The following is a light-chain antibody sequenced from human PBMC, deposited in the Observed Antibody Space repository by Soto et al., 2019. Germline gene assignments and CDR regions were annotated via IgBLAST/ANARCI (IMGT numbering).Light chain of an antibody. CDR1: SSNIGGSNY. V-gene: IGLV1-47*01. CDR3: ASWDDSLSGVV. J-gene: IGLJ2*01. CDR2: RND. Sequence: QSALTQPPSASGTPGQRVTISCSGSSSNIGGSNYVFWYHQLPGTAPKLLIYRNDQRPSGVPDRFSGSKSGTSASLAISGLRSEDEADYYCASWDDSLSGVVFGGGTKVTVL.